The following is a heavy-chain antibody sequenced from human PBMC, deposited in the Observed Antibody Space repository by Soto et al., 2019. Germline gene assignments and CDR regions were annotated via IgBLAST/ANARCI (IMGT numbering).Heavy chain of an antibody. J-gene: IGHJ4*02. CDR1: GYTFTSYG. CDR2: ISAYNGNT. Sequence: ASVKVSCKASGYTFTSYGISWVRQAPGQGLEWMGWISAYNGNTNYAQKLQGRVTMTTDTSTSTAYMELRSLRSDDTAVYYCARTYLGYCSGGSCRYFDYWGQGTLVTVSS. D-gene: IGHD2-15*01. V-gene: IGHV1-18*01. CDR3: ARTYLGYCSGGSCRYFDY.